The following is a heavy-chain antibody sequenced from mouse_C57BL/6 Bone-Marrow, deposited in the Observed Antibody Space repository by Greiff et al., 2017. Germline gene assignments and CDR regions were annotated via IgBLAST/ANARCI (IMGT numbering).Heavy chain of an antibody. CDR1: GYTFTSYW. J-gene: IGHJ1*03. D-gene: IGHD2-3*01. Sequence: VQLQQPGAELVKPGASVKLSCKASGYTFTSYWMHWVKQRPGQGLEWIGMIHPNSGSTNYNEKFKSKATLTVDKSSSTAYMQLSSLTSEDSAVYYCARCGYYVLGYCDVWGTGTTVTVSS. V-gene: IGHV1-64*01. CDR3: ARCGYYVLGYCDV. CDR2: IHPNSGST.